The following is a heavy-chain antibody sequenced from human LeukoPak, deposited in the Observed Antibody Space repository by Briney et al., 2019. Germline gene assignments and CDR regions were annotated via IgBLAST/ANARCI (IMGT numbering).Heavy chain of an antibody. CDR3: ARSKNYYDSSGYSN. CDR2: IIPIFGTA. CDR1: GGTFSSYA. V-gene: IGHV1-69*13. J-gene: IGHJ4*02. Sequence: GASVKVSCKASGGTFSSYAISWVRQAPGQGLEWMGGIIPIFGTANYAQKFQGRVTITADESTSTAYMELSSLRSEDTAVYYCARSKNYYDSSGYSNWGQGTLVAVSS. D-gene: IGHD3-22*01.